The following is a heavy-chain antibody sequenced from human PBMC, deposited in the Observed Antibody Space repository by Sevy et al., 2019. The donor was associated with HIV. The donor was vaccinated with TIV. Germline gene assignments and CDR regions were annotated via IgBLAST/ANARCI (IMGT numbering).Heavy chain of an antibody. J-gene: IGHJ4*01. Sequence: GGSLRLSCAASGFTFSSFGMHWVRQAPGKGLEWVAVIWFDGSNTYYADSVKGRFTISRHIAKNTLHLQMNSLGAEKTAVYYCARDLEFYDSGDYGPAFMPDFWGHGTLVTVSS. V-gene: IGHV3-33*01. CDR3: ARDLEFYDSGDYGPAFMPDF. D-gene: IGHD4-17*01. CDR2: IWFDGSNT. CDR1: GFTFSSFG.